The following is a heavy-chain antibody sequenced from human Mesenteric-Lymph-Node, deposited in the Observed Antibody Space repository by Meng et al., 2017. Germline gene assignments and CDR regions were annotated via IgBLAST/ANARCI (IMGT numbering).Heavy chain of an antibody. CDR2: IIPIFGTA. J-gene: IGHJ4*02. Sequence: SVKVSCKASGGTFSSYAISWVRQAPGQGLEWMGGIIPIFGTANYAQKFQGRVTMTTDTSTSTAYMELRSLRSDDTAVYYCSMVYAPEYYFDYWGQGTLVTVSS. V-gene: IGHV1-69*05. D-gene: IGHD2-8*01. CDR3: SMVYAPEYYFDY. CDR1: GGTFSSYA.